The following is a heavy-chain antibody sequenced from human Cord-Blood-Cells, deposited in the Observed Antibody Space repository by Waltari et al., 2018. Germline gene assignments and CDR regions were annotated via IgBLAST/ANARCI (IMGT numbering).Heavy chain of an antibody. CDR3: ARSLAAAGTYYYGMDV. J-gene: IGHJ6*02. D-gene: IGHD6-13*01. V-gene: IGHV1-3*01. CDR1: GYTFTSYA. CDR2: INAGNGNT. Sequence: QVQIVQSGAEVKKPGASVQVSCKASGYTFTSYAMHWVRQAPGQRLEWMGWINAGNGNTKYSQKFQGRVTITRDTSASTAYMELSSLRSEDTAVYYCARSLAAAGTYYYGMDVWGQGTTVTVSS.